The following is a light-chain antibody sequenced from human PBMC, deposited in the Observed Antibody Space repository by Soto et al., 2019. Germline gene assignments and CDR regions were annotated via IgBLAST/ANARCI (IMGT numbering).Light chain of an antibody. CDR1: QTVSGNY. CDR2: GSS. V-gene: IGKV3-20*01. J-gene: IGKJ2*01. CDR3: QQYGSSPPYT. Sequence: IVLTQSPGILSLSPGERATLSCRARQTVSGNYLAWYQQKPGQSPRLLIYGSSDRATGIPDRFSGSGSGTDFTLTINRVEPEDFAVYYCQQYGSSPPYTFGQGTTLEI.